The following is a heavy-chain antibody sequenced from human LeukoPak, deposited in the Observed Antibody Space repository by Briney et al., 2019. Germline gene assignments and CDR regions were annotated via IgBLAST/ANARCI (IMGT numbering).Heavy chain of an antibody. CDR3: ARGSGKIFDY. CDR1: GGSISSYY. D-gene: IGHD3-3*01. Sequence: SETLSLTCTVSGGSISSYYWSWIRQPPGKGLEWIGYIYYSGSTNYNPSLKSRVTISVDTSKNQFSLKLSSVTAADTAVYYCARGSGKIFDYWGQGTLATVSS. V-gene: IGHV4-59*01. CDR2: IYYSGST. J-gene: IGHJ4*02.